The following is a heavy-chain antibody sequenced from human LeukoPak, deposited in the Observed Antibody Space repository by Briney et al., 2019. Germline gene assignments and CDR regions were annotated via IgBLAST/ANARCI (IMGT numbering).Heavy chain of an antibody. D-gene: IGHD5-12*01. J-gene: IGHJ4*02. CDR1: GFTFSNYS. V-gene: IGHV3-21*01. Sequence: PGGSLRLSCAASGFTFSNYSMHWVRQAPGKGLEWVSSISDRSTYIHYADSLKGRFAISRDNAKNSLYLQMNSLRAEDTAVYYCARDSGLDTGYEKRFDYWGQGTLVTVSS. CDR2: ISDRSTYI. CDR3: ARDSGLDTGYEKRFDY.